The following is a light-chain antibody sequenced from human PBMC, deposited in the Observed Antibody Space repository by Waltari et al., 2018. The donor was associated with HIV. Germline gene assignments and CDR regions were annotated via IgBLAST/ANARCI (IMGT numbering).Light chain of an antibody. CDR3: AAWDDSLNGRV. J-gene: IGLJ3*02. V-gene: IGLV1-44*01. CDR2: ANN. CDR1: GSNVGSTA. Sequence: QSVLTQPPSVSATPGQRVTISCSGSGSNVGSTAVDWYQQPPGTAPKLVIYANNQRPSGVPARFSGSTSGTSASLAISGLQSEDEADYYCAAWDDSLNGRVFGGGTKLTVL.